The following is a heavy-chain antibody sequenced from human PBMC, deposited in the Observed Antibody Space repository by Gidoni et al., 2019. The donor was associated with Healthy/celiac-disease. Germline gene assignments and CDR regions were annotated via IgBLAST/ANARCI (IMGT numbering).Heavy chain of an antibody. CDR3: ARARGGPDGY. D-gene: IGHD3-10*01. V-gene: IGHV1-8*01. J-gene: IGHJ4*02. CDR2: MNHNSGNT. Sequence: QVQLVQSGAEVKTPGASVKVSCKASGYTFTSYDINWVRQDTGQGLEWMGWMNHNSGNTGDAKKFQGRGTMNRNTSRSTAYMELSSLRYEDTAVYYCARARGGPDGYWGQGTLVTVSS. CDR1: GYTFTSYD.